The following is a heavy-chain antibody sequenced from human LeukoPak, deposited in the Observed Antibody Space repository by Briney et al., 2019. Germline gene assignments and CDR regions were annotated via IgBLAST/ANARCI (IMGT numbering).Heavy chain of an antibody. CDR2: MNPNSGNT. D-gene: IGHD5-12*01. V-gene: IGHV1-8*03. Sequence: ASVKVSCKASGYTFTSYDINWVRQATGQGLEWMGWMNPNSGNTGYAQKFQGRVTITSNTSISTAYMELSSLRSEDTAVYYCARAQDSNSGYENWGQGTLVTVSS. CDR1: GYTFTSYD. J-gene: IGHJ4*02. CDR3: ARAQDSNSGYEN.